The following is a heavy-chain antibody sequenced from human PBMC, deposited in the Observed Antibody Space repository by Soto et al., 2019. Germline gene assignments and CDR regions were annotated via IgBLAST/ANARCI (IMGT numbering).Heavy chain of an antibody. Sequence: ASVKVSVKAAGCTFTSYGISWLRHAPGQGLERMGWISAYNGNTNYAQKLQGRVTMTTDTSTSTAYMELRSLRSDDTAVYYCARYYDILTGYFAWSNWFDPWGQGTLVTVSS. D-gene: IGHD3-9*01. V-gene: IGHV1-18*01. CDR1: GCTFTSYG. CDR3: ARYYDILTGYFAWSNWFDP. CDR2: ISAYNGNT. J-gene: IGHJ5*02.